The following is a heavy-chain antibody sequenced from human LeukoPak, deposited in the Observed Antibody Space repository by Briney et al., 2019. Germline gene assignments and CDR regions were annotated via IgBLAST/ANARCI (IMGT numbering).Heavy chain of an antibody. CDR1: GGSISNGDYS. CDR3: ARSGWDYYDSSGPRFWFDP. J-gene: IGHJ5*02. CDR2: IYHSGST. D-gene: IGHD3-22*01. V-gene: IGHV4-30-2*01. Sequence: SQTLSLTCAVSGGSISNGDYSWSWIRQPPGKGLEWIGYIYHSGSTYYNPSLKSRVTISEDRSKNQFSLKLSSVTAADTAVYYCARSGWDYYDSSGPRFWFDPWGQGTLVTVSS.